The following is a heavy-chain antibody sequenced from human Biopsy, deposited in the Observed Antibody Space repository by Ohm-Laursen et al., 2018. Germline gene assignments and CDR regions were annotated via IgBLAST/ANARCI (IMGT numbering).Heavy chain of an antibody. V-gene: IGHV4-4*07. CDR2: FYSSGSS. D-gene: IGHD3-22*01. CDR1: GDSISNSY. Sequence: SETLSLTCIVSGDSISNSYWTWIRQPAGKGLEWIGRFYSSGSSSYNPSLKSRVTMSIDASMNQFSLKLTSVTAADTAVYYCVRGVDYYDPYHYYALDVWGQGTTVTVSS. J-gene: IGHJ6*02. CDR3: VRGVDYYDPYHYYALDV.